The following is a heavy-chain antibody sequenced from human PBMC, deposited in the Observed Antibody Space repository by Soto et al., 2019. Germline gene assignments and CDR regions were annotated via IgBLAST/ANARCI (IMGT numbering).Heavy chain of an antibody. D-gene: IGHD2-15*01. Sequence: QVQLQESGPGLVKPSQTLSLTCTVSGGSISSCDSYWRWIRQPPVKGLEWIGYIYYTGSSYYSPSLKSRLTISINTSNNPFSLTLNSVTAADTAVYYCASVTRYCSGGGCTPNCFDPCGQGTMVTVS. V-gene: IGHV4-30-4*01. CDR1: GGSISSCDSY. CDR2: IYYTGSS. CDR3: ASVTRYCSGGGCTPNCFDP. J-gene: IGHJ5*02.